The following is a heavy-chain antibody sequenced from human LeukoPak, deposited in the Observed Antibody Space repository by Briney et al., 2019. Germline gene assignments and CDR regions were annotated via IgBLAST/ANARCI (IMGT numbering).Heavy chain of an antibody. J-gene: IGHJ4*02. CDR2: ISYDGSNK. CDR3: ARDRSSSWYYFDFDY. Sequence: GGSLRLSCAASGFTFSSSAMHWVRQAPGKGLEWVAIISYDGSNKYCADSVKGRFTISRDNSRNTLYLQMNSLRAEDTAVYYCARDRSSSWYYFDFDYWGQGTLVTVSS. V-gene: IGHV3-30-3*01. CDR1: GFTFSSSA. D-gene: IGHD6-13*01.